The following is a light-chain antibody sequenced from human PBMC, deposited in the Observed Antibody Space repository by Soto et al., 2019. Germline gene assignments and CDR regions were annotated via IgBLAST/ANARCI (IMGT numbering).Light chain of an antibody. V-gene: IGKV1-33*01. Sequence: IQINQSPSSPSASVGDRVTTTFPASQDIRMYLNWYRHKPGKAPKVLIYDASNLETGVPSRFSGSGSGTDFTFTISSLQPEDFATYYCQQYADLRSFGGGTKVDIK. CDR3: QQYADLRS. J-gene: IGKJ4*01. CDR1: QDIRMY. CDR2: DAS.